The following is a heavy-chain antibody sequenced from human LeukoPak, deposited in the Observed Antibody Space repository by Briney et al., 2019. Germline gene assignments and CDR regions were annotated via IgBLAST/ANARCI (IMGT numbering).Heavy chain of an antibody. J-gene: IGHJ5*02. CDR2: IIPIFGTA. V-gene: IGHV1-69*05. CDR3: AIMVYAIRPNWFDP. Sequence: SVKVSCKASGGTFSSYAISWVRQAPGQGLEWMGGIIPIFGTANYAQKFQGRVTITTDESTSTAYMELSSLRSEDTAVYYCAIMVYAIRPNWFDPWGQGTLVTVSS. D-gene: IGHD2-8*01. CDR1: GGTFSSYA.